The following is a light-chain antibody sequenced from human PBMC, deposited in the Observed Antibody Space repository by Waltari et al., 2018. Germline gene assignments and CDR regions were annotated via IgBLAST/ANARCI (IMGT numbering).Light chain of an antibody. CDR1: YSNPGINY. V-gene: IGLV1-47*01. CDR2: RNN. J-gene: IGLJ1*01. Sequence: QSVLTPPPSASGTPGQRVSISCSGSYSNPGINYLYWYQQLPGATPKLLIYRNNQRPSGVPDRFSASKYGTSASLAISGLRSEDEAVYYCAAWDESHYVFGPGTKVTVL. CDR3: AAWDESHYV.